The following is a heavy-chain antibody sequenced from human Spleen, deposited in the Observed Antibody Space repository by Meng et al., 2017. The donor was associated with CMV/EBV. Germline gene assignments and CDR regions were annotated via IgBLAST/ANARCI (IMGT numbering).Heavy chain of an antibody. V-gene: IGHV2-5*02. CDR3: AHRDVYSNYRWFDP. Sequence: QISLKVSGPTLVKPTQTLPLPCPLSGFPPRTSGVGVGRIRQPPGKALEWLALIYWDDDKRYSPSLKSRLTITKDTSKNQVVLTMTNMDPVDTATYYCAHRDVYSNYRWFDPWAREPWSPSPQ. CDR1: GFPPRTSGVG. CDR2: IYWDDDK. D-gene: IGHD4-11*01. J-gene: IGHJ5*02.